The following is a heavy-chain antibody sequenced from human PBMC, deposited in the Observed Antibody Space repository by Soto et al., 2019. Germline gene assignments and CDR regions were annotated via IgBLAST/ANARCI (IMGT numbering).Heavy chain of an antibody. CDR2: ISASGRNT. Sequence: AGWRRLSCVPAAITLSKYAMNWVRPAPRKGLEWVSTISASGRNTYYADSVKGRFTISRDNSKNTLYLQMNSLRAEDTAVYYCAKEVDDYYDSSHNLDSWGQGTLVTVSS. J-gene: IGHJ4*02. D-gene: IGHD3-22*01. CDR3: AKEVDDYYDSSHNLDS. CDR1: AITLSKYA. V-gene: IGHV3-23*01.